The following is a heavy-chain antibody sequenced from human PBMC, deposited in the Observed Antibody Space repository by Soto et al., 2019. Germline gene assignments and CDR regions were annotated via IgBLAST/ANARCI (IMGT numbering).Heavy chain of an antibody. CDR3: ARRARRYTYGENYYGMDV. J-gene: IGHJ6*02. Sequence: SETLPLTCTVSGGSISSYNRSWIQQPAGKGLECIGYIYYSRSTNYNPSLKSRVTISVDTSKNQFSLTLSSLTAADTAVYYCARRARRYTYGENYYGMDVCGQGTTVTVS. CDR2: IYYSRST. CDR1: GGSISSYN. D-gene: IGHD5-18*01. V-gene: IGHV4-59*01.